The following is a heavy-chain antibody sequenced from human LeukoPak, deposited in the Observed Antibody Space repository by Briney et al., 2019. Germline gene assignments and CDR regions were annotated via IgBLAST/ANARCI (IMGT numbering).Heavy chain of an antibody. CDR2: ISSSGSTI. CDR3: ARGHYDFWSGSPENYYFDY. D-gene: IGHD3-3*01. CDR1: GFTFSDYY. V-gene: IGHV3-11*01. Sequence: GGSLRLSCAASGFTFSDYYMSWIRQAPGKGLEWVSYISSSGSTIYYADSVKGRFTISRDNAKYSLYLQMNSLRAEDTAVYYCARGHYDFWSGSPENYYFDYWGQGTLVTVSS. J-gene: IGHJ4*02.